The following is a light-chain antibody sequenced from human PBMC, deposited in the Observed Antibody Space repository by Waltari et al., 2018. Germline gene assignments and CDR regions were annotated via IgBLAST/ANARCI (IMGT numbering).Light chain of an antibody. V-gene: IGLV3-25*03. Sequence: SDELTQPPSVSVSPGQPARITCSGEILSTEYADWYQHKPGQAPVLVIYKDSERPSGIPDRFSGSSSGTTGTLTISAVQAEDEAAYYCQSTDASETFVFGTGTTVTVL. CDR3: QSTDASETFV. J-gene: IGLJ1*01. CDR1: ILSTEY. CDR2: KDS.